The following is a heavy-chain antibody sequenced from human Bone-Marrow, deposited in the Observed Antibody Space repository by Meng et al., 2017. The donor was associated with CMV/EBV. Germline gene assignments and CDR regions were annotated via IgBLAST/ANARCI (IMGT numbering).Heavy chain of an antibody. J-gene: IGHJ4*02. D-gene: IGHD5-12*01. V-gene: IGHV3-23*01. CDR2: ISGSGDST. Sequence: GESLKISCAASGFTFTSYAMSWVRQAPGKGLEWVSAISGSGDSTYYADSVKGRFTISRDNSKNTLIVQMNSLRAEDTALYYCARWSRGYSGYGAIIDWGQGPLVTRYS. CDR3: ARWSRGYSGYGAIID. CDR1: GFTFTSYA.